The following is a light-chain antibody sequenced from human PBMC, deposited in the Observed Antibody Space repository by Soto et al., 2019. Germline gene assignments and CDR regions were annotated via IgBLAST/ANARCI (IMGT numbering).Light chain of an antibody. CDR3: AAWDDSLTGWL. V-gene: IGLV1-47*01. Sequence: QSVLTQPPSASGTPGQRVTISCSGTTSNIGNNYVYWYQQVPGTAPKLLIYRSNQRPSGVPDRFSGSKSGTSASLAISGLRSEDEADYYCAAWDDSLTGWLFGGGTKVTVL. CDR1: TSNIGNNY. J-gene: IGLJ3*02. CDR2: RSN.